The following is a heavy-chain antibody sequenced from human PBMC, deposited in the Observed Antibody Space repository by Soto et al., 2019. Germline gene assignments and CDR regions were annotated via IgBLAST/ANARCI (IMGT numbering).Heavy chain of an antibody. J-gene: IGHJ4*02. Sequence: PSESMSLICAFYGGSFSGYYWSWIRQPTGKGLEWIGEINHSGSTNYNPSLKSRVTISVDTSKNQFSLKLSSVTAADTAVYYCARGPGITGTSYGHGYWGQGTLVTVSS. CDR3: ARGPGITGTSYGHGY. V-gene: IGHV4-34*01. D-gene: IGHD1-7*01. CDR2: INHSGST. CDR1: GGSFSGYY.